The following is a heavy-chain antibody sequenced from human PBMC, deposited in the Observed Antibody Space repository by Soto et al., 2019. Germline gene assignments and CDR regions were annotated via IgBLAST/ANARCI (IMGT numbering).Heavy chain of an antibody. Sequence: ESLKISCKGSGYSFTSYWISWVRQMPGKGLEWMGRIDPSDSYTNYSPSFQGHVTISADKSISTAYLQWSSLKASDTAMYYRARWVLAGDCSSTSCYRKVGYYYYYGMDVWGQGTTVTVSS. CDR3: ARWVLAGDCSSTSCYRKVGYYYYYGMDV. CDR1: GYSFTSYW. CDR2: IDPSDSYT. V-gene: IGHV5-10-1*01. J-gene: IGHJ6*02. D-gene: IGHD2-2*02.